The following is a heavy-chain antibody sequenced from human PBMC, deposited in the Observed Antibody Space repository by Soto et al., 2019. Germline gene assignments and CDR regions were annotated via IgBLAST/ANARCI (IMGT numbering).Heavy chain of an antibody. J-gene: IGHJ4*02. CDR1: GGTFSSYA. D-gene: IGHD2-15*01. Sequence: QVQLVQSGAEVKKPGSSVKVSCKASGGTFSSYAISWVRQAPGQGLEWMGGIIPIFGTANYAQKFQGRVTITADESTSTAYMELSSLRSEDTAVYYGARARLDCSGGSCYLENAFDYWGQGTLFTVSS. CDR2: IIPIFGTA. V-gene: IGHV1-69*01. CDR3: ARARLDCSGGSCYLENAFDY.